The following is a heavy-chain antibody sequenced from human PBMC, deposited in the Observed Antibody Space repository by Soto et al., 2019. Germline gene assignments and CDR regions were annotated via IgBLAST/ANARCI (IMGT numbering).Heavy chain of an antibody. D-gene: IGHD6-6*01. CDR2: VSSSGTTV. J-gene: IGHJ4*02. V-gene: IGHV3-11*01. Sequence: SLRLSCAASGFTFSDYDMSWIRQAPGKGLEWVSFVSSSGTTVYYGDSVKGRFTIFRDNSKSLLSLQMSSLRAEDTAVYYCAKRGPRAARPSYWGQGTLVTVSS. CDR3: AKRGPRAARPSY. CDR1: GFTFSDYD.